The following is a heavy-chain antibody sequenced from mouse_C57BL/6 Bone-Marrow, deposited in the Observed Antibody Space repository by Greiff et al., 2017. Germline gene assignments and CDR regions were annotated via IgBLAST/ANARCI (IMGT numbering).Heavy chain of an antibody. CDR2: IWTGGGT. D-gene: IGHD2-14*01. J-gene: IGHJ4*01. V-gene: IGHV2-9-1*01. CDR3: ARKGVRRGPHYYAMDY. CDR1: GFSLTSYA. Sequence: VHLVESGPGLVAPSQSLSITCTVSGFSLTSYAISWVRPPPGKGLEWLGVIWTGGGTNYNSALKSRLSISKDNSKSQVFRKMDSLQTDDTARYYCARKGVRRGPHYYAMDYWGQGTSVTVSS.